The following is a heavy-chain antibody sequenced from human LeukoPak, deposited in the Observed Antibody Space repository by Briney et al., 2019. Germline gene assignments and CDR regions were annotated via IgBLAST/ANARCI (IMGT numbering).Heavy chain of an antibody. CDR1: GFSFSNFA. D-gene: IGHD4-11*01. CDR3: AKVTDDYNDYRNPFDF. V-gene: IGHV3-30*18. J-gene: IGHJ3*01. CDR2: VSHTGTDTDK. Sequence: GGSLRLSCAASGFSFSNFAMHWVRQAPGKGLEWVAVVSHTGTDTDKYYVDSVRGRFTISRDNSKNTLYLQMNSLRAEDTAVYYCAKVTDDYNDYRNPFDFWGQGTMVTVSS.